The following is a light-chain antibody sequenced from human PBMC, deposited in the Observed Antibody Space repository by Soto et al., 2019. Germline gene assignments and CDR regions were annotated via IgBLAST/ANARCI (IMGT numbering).Light chain of an antibody. V-gene: IGKV3-20*01. CDR1: QSVTSH. CDR3: QQYGSSPPMYT. J-gene: IGKJ2*01. Sequence: ELVLTQSPGTLSLSPGERATLSCRASQSVTSHLAWYQQRPGQAPRLLIYGASSRATGIPDRFSGSGSGTDFTLTISRLEPEDFAVYYCQQYGSSPPMYTFGQGTKLEIK. CDR2: GAS.